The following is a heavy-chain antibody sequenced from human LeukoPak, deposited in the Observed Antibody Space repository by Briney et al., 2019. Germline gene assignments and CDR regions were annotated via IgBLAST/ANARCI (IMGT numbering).Heavy chain of an antibody. D-gene: IGHD3-10*01. Sequence: GGSLRLSCAASGFTFSSCAMNWVRQAPGKGLVWVSRIASDGSSTTYADSVKGRFSISRDNAKNTLYLQMNSLRVEDTAVYYCARGRPYGNDYWGQGTLVTVSS. V-gene: IGHV3-74*01. CDR3: ARGRPYGNDY. J-gene: IGHJ4*02. CDR2: IASDGSST. CDR1: GFTFSSCA.